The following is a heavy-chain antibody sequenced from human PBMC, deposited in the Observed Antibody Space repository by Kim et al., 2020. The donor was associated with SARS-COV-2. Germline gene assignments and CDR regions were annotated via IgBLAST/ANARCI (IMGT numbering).Heavy chain of an antibody. J-gene: IGHJ4*02. CDR3: ASGSYYNREVDY. V-gene: IGHV4-34*01. D-gene: IGHD3-10*01. CDR1: GGSFSGYY. CDR2: INHSGST. Sequence: SETLSLTCAVYGGSFSGYYWSWIRQPPGKGLEWIGEINHSGSTNYNPSLKSRVTISVDTSKNQFSLKLSSVTAADTAVYYCASGSYYNREVDYWGQGTLVTVSS.